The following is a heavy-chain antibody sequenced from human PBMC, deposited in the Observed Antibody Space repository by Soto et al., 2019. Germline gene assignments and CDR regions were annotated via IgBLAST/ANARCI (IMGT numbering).Heavy chain of an antibody. D-gene: IGHD2-21*02. V-gene: IGHV3-23*01. Sequence: LRLSCAASGLTFSSYAMSWVRQAPGKGLEWVSAISGSGGSTYYADSVKGRFTISRDNSKNTLYLQMNSLRAEDTAVYYCAKQVTAIQAWFDPWGQGTLVTVSS. CDR3: AKQVTAIQAWFDP. J-gene: IGHJ5*02. CDR1: GLTFSSYA. CDR2: ISGSGGST.